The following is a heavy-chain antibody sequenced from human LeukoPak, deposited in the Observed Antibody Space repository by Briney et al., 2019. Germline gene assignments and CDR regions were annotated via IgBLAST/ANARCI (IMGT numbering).Heavy chain of an antibody. CDR1: GGSVSSSSYY. V-gene: IGHV4-39*01. Sequence: SETLSLTCTVSGGSVSSSSYYWGWIRQPPGKGLEWIGSIYYSGSTHYNPSLKSRVTISVDMSKNQFSLKLSSVTAADTAVFYCARQRGYCSSSSCYAWFDPWGQGTLVSVSS. CDR3: ARQRGYCSSSSCYAWFDP. CDR2: IYYSGST. D-gene: IGHD2-2*01. J-gene: IGHJ5*02.